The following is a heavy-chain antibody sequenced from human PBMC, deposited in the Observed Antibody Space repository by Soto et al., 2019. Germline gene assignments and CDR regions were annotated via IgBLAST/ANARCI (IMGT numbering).Heavy chain of an antibody. CDR3: ASPQWLADDAFDI. CDR1: GFTFGSFW. CDR2: INSDGSTT. Sequence: VQLVESGGGLVQPGGSLRLSCAASGFTFGSFWMHWVRQAPGKGLVWVSRINSDGSTTGHADSVKGRFTISRDNAKNTRYLQMNSLSAEDTAVYYWASPQWLADDAFDIWGQGTVFTVSS. D-gene: IGHD6-19*01. J-gene: IGHJ3*02. V-gene: IGHV3-74*01.